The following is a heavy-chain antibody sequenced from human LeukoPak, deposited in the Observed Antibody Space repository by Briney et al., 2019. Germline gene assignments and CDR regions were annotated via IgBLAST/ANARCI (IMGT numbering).Heavy chain of an antibody. J-gene: IGHJ4*02. Sequence: KPGGSLRLSCAASGFTFSNYETNWVRQAPGKGLEWVSSISSSSSYIYYADSVKGRFTISRDNAKNSLYLQMNSLRAEDTAVYYCARERSGSVDYWGQGTLVTVSS. CDR1: GFTFSNYE. CDR2: ISSSSSYI. CDR3: ARERSGSVDY. D-gene: IGHD5-12*01. V-gene: IGHV3-21*01.